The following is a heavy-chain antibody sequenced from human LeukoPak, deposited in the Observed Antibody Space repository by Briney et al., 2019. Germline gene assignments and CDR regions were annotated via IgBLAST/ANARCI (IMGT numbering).Heavy chain of an antibody. V-gene: IGHV3-23*01. CDR1: GFTFSNYA. J-gene: IGHJ4*02. CDR2: ISGSGGST. CDR3: AKDNDFWSGYSPLDY. Sequence: GGSLRLSCAASGFTFSNYAMSWVRQAPGKGLEWVSAISGSGGSTYYADSVKGRFTISRDNSKNTLCLQMNSLRAEDTAVYYCAKDNDFWSGYSPLDYWGQGTLVTVSS. D-gene: IGHD3-3*01.